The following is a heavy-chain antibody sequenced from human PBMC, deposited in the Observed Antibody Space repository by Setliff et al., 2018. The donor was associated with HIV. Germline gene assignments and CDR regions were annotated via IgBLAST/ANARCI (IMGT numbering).Heavy chain of an antibody. CDR2: IVYSGTT. V-gene: IGHV4-39*01. D-gene: IGHD5-12*01. CDR1: GGSIIINDYY. CDR3: ARPSAGGGYNYWYFDL. Sequence: PSETLSLTCTVSGGSIIINDYYWGWIRQSPGKGLEWIGSIVYSGTTYYNVSLESRDTISVDTSKNQFSLKLSSVTAEDTAVYYCARPSAGGGYNYWYFDLWGRGTLVTVSS. J-gene: IGHJ2*01.